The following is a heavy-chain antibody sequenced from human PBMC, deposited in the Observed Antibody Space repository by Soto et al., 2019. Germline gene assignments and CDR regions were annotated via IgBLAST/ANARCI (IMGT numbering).Heavy chain of an antibody. D-gene: IGHD3-3*01. CDR2: INHSGST. CDR3: ARGPPSNDFWSGYYPYYYYYGMDV. CDR1: GGSFSGYY. Sequence: SETLSLTCAVYGGSFSGYYWSWIRQPPGKGLEWIGEINHSGSTNYNPSLKSRVTISVDTSKNQFSLKLSSVTAADTAVYYCARGPPSNDFWSGYYPYYYYYGMDVWGQGTTVTVS. J-gene: IGHJ6*02. V-gene: IGHV4-34*01.